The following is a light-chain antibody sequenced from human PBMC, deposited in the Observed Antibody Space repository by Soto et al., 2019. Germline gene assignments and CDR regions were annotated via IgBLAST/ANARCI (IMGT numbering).Light chain of an antibody. CDR3: QQSYSTPPT. CDR1: QSISSY. Sequence: DIQMTQSPSSPSASVGDRVTITCRASQSISSYLNWYQQKPGKAPKVLIYAASSLQSGVPSRFSGRGSGTDFTLTISSLQPEDFASYFCQQSYSTPPTFGQGTKV. J-gene: IGKJ1*01. V-gene: IGKV1-39*01. CDR2: AAS.